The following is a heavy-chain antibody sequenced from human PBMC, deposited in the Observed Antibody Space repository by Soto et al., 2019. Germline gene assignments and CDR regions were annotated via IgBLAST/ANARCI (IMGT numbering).Heavy chain of an antibody. J-gene: IGHJ1*01. Sequence: SVKPTCNAPRGTFSSYALDWARQAHKQGLEWMGGIIPLFGTAKYAQNFQGRITITADESTNTAYMELRSLRSQDTAVYYCARGVHYHSSGSYYAYWGQGTSVPGSS. D-gene: IGHD3-22*01. V-gene: IGHV1-69*01. CDR2: IIPLFGTA. CDR3: ARGVHYHSSGSYYAY. CDR1: RGTFSSYA.